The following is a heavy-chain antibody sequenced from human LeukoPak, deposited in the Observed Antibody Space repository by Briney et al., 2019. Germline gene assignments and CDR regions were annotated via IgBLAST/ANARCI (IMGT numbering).Heavy chain of an antibody. CDR3: ARDLEFYCSSTSCRAFDI. J-gene: IGHJ3*02. CDR2: IYYSGST. Sequence: PSETLSLTCTVSGGSISSGDYYWSWNRQPPGKGLEWIGYIYYSGSTYYNPSLKSRVTISVDTSKNQFSLKLSSVTAADTAVYYCARDLEFYCSSTSCRAFDIWGQGTMVTVSS. V-gene: IGHV4-30-4*01. D-gene: IGHD2-2*01. CDR1: GGSISSGDYY.